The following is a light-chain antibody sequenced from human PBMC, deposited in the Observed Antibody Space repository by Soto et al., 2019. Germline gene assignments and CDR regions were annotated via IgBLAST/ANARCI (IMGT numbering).Light chain of an antibody. CDR1: SSDIGAYNS. CDR2: DVS. V-gene: IGLV2-14*03. Sequence: QSVLTQPASVSASPGQSITISCTGTSSDIGAYNSVSWYQQHPGEAPQLIIYDVSYRPSGTSSRFSGSKSGNTASLTVSGLQADDDADYYCASYTTGRIRVFGGGTKLTVL. J-gene: IGLJ2*01. CDR3: ASYTTGRIRV.